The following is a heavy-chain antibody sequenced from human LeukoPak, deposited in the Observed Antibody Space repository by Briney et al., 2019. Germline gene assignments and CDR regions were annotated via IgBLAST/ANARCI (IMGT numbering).Heavy chain of an antibody. J-gene: IGHJ3*02. CDR2: INPKSGGT. CDR3: ARGGDYYDSSGYYDDASDI. CDR1: GYTFTGYY. Sequence: ASVKVSCKASGYTFTGYYIHWVRQAPGQGLEWMGWINPKSGGTNYAQKFQGRVTMTRDTSISTAYMELRRLRYDDTAVYYCARGGDYYDSSGYYDDASDIWGQGTTVTVSS. D-gene: IGHD3-22*01. V-gene: IGHV1-2*02.